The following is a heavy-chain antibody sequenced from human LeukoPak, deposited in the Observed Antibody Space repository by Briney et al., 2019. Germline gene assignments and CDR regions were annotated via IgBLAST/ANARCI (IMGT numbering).Heavy chain of an antibody. J-gene: IGHJ1*01. V-gene: IGHV4-34*01. Sequence: SETLSLTCAVYGGSLSGYFWSWIRQPPGKGLEWIGEINHSGSTSHNPSLKSRVTISVDTSKNQFSLNLNSVTAADTAVYYCARGGAARLHFQNWGQGTLVTVSS. D-gene: IGHD6-6*01. CDR3: ARGGAARLHFQN. CDR2: INHSGST. CDR1: GGSLSGYF.